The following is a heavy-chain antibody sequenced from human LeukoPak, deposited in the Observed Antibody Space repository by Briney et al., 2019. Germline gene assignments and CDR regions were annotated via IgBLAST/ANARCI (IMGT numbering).Heavy chain of an antibody. V-gene: IGHV4-59*08. CDR2: IYYSGNT. Sequence: SETLSLTCTVSGGSISSYYWSWIRQPPGKGLEWMGNIYYSGNTNYNPSLKSRVTISVDTSKNQFSLRLSSVTAADTAVYYCARHFDYDSSGYPESFQDWGQGTLVTVSS. D-gene: IGHD3-22*01. CDR1: GGSISSYY. CDR3: ARHFDYDSSGYPESFQD. J-gene: IGHJ1*01.